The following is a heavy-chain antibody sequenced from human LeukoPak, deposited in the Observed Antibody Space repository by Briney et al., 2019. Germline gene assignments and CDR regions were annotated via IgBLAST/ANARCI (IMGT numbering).Heavy chain of an antibody. V-gene: IGHV1-8*03. CDR2: MNPNSGNT. D-gene: IGHD2-2*01. CDR3: ARGRYGYCSSTSCPKWYDY. CDR1: GYTFTSYD. J-gene: IGHJ4*02. Sequence: ASVKVSCKASGYTFTSYDINWVRQATGQGLEWMGWMNPNSGNTGYAQKFQGRVTITRNTSISTAYMELSSLRSEDTAVYYCARGRYGYCSSTSCPKWYDYWGQGTLVTVSS.